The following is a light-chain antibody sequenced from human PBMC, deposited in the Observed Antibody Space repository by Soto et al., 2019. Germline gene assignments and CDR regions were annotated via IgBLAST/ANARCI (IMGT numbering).Light chain of an antibody. Sequence: EIVVTQSPATLSLSPGERATLSCRASQSVRNDLVWYHQKPGQAPRVLIYSASNRATGIPARFSSSGSGTDFTLTISSLEPEDFAVYYCQQRTNWPPTFGGGTKVEMK. J-gene: IGKJ4*01. CDR1: QSVRND. CDR2: SAS. V-gene: IGKV3-11*01. CDR3: QQRTNWPPT.